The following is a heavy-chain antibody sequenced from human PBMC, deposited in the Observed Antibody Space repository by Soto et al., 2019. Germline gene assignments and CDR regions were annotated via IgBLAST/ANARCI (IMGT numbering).Heavy chain of an antibody. CDR3: ARGDCVGGSCYSLAGSFYYFMDA. CDR1: GFTFRNYW. CDR2: INSDGSVS. Sequence: EVQLVESGGGLVQPGGSLRLSCAASGFTFRNYWMYWVRQAPGQGLERVSRINSDGSVSSYADSVTGRLTISRDNVKNPLYLLMDSLRAEDTAVYYCARGDCVGGSCYSLAGSFYYFMDAWGKGTTVTVFS. V-gene: IGHV3-74*02. D-gene: IGHD2-15*01. J-gene: IGHJ6*03.